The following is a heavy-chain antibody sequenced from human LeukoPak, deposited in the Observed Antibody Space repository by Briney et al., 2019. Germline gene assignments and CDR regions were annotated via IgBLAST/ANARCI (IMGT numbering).Heavy chain of an antibody. CDR3: ARAQMLGGYYDSSGYLDAFDI. CDR2: IIPIFGTA. CDR1: GGTFSSYA. Sequence: SVKVSCKASGGTFSSYAISWVRQAPGQGLEWMGGIIPIFGTANYAQKFQGRVTITADESTSTAYMELSSLRSEDTAVYYCARAQMLGGYYDSSGYLDAFDIWGQGTMVTVSS. J-gene: IGHJ3*02. V-gene: IGHV1-69*01. D-gene: IGHD3-22*01.